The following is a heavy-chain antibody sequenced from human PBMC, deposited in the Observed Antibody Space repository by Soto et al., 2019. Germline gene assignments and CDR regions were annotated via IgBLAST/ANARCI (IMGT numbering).Heavy chain of an antibody. V-gene: IGHV1-46*01. D-gene: IGHD1-26*01. CDR2: INPSGGST. CDR1: GYTFTSYD. J-gene: IGHJ6*02. Sequence: ASVKVSCKASGYTFTSYDINWVRQATGQGLEWMGIINPSGGSTSYAQKFQGRVTMTRDTSTSTVYMELSSLRSEDTAVYYCARDMGGPHYYYYGMDVWGQGTTVTVSS. CDR3: ARDMGGPHYYYYGMDV.